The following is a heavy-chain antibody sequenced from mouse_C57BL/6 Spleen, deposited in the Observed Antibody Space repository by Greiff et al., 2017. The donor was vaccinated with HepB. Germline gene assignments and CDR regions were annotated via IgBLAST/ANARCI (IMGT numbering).Heavy chain of an antibody. CDR2: IYPGSGNT. D-gene: IGHD1-1*01. V-gene: IGHV1-76*01. CDR1: GYTFTDYY. J-gene: IGHJ2*01. CDR3: AREDYYGSYFYFDY. Sequence: VQLQQSGAELVRPGASVKLSCKASGYTFTDYYINWVKQRPGQGLEWIARIYPGSGNTYYNEKFKGKATLTAEKSSSTAYMQLSSLTSEDSAVYFWAREDYYGSYFYFDYWGQCTTLTVSS.